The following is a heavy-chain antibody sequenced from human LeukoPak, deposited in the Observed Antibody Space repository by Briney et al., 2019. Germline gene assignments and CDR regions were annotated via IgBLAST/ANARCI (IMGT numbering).Heavy chain of an antibody. CDR3: ARVAGDPFDS. J-gene: IGHJ4*02. Sequence: ASVKVSCKASGYTFTRYYMHWVRHAPGQGLEWVGVINLSGDSTGYAQKLQGRVTMTRDTSTSTVYMELSSLRSEDTAVYYCARVAGDPFDSWGQGTLVTVSS. CDR2: INLSGDST. V-gene: IGHV1-46*04. CDR1: GYTFTRYY. D-gene: IGHD1-26*01.